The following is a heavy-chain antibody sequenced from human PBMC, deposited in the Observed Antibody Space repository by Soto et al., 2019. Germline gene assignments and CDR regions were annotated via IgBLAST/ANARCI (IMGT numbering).Heavy chain of an antibody. J-gene: IGHJ3*02. D-gene: IGHD3-22*01. V-gene: IGHV4-59*01. Sequence: TSETLSLTCTVSGGSISSYYWSWIRQPPGKGLEWIGYIYYSGSTNYNPSLKSRVTISVDTSKNQFSLKLSSVTAAGTAVYYCARGFTMIPYRVPFDIWGQGTMVTVSS. CDR3: ARGFTMIPYRVPFDI. CDR1: GGSISSYY. CDR2: IYYSGST.